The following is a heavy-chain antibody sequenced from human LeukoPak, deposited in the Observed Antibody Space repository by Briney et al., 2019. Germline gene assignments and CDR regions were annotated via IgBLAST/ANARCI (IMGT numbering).Heavy chain of an antibody. J-gene: IGHJ4*02. CDR2: ISAYNGNT. D-gene: IGHD3-22*01. V-gene: IGHV1-18*01. CDR3: ARDPTQFYDSSGYLDPRFDY. Sequence: ASVKVSCKASGYTFTSYGISWVRQAPGQGLEWMGWISAYNGNTNYAQKLQGRVTMTTDTSTSTAYMELRSLRSDDTAVYYCARDPTQFYDSSGYLDPRFDYWGQGTLVTVSS. CDR1: GYTFTSYG.